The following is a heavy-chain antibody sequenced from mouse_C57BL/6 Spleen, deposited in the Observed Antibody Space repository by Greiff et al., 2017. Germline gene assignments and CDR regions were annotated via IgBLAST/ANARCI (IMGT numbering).Heavy chain of an antibody. J-gene: IGHJ2*01. CDR3: ARKEIYYYGSTHFDY. Sequence: QVQLQQPGAELVMPGASVKLSCKASGYTFTSYWMHWVKQRPGQGLEWIGELDPSDSYTNYNQKFKGKSTLTVDKSSSTAYMQLSSLTSEDSAVYYCARKEIYYYGSTHFDYWGQGTTLTVSS. V-gene: IGHV1-69*01. CDR2: LDPSDSYT. D-gene: IGHD1-1*01. CDR1: GYTFTSYW.